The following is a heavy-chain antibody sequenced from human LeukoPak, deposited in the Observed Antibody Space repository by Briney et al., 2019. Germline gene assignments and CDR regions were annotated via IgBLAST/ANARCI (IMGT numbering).Heavy chain of an antibody. CDR3: ARDRPYYYDSSGYYLLDAFDI. J-gene: IGHJ3*02. Sequence: ASVKVSCKASGYTFTSYGISWVRQAPGQGLEWMGWISAYNGNTNYAQKLQGRVTMTTDTSTSTAYMELRSLRSDDTAVYYCARDRPYYYDSSGYYLLDAFDIWSQGTMVTVSS. CDR2: ISAYNGNT. CDR1: GYTFTSYG. V-gene: IGHV1-18*01. D-gene: IGHD3-22*01.